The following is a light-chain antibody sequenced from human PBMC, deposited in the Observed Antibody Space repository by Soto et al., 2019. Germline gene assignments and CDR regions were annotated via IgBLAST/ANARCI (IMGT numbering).Light chain of an antibody. J-gene: IGKJ1*01. Sequence: DIQMTQSPSSLSASVGDRVSITCRASQNIRDSLNWYQQKPGKAPDLLIHTASSLQSGVPSRFSGSGAGKDFTLTISGLQREDFATYYCQQYNSYSSMFGHGTKVDIK. CDR1: QNIRDS. V-gene: IGKV1-39*01. CDR3: QQYNSYSSM. CDR2: TAS.